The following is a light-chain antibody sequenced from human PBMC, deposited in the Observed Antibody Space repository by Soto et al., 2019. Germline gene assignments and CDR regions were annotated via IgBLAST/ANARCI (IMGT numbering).Light chain of an antibody. Sequence: EILLTQSPGTLSLSPGERATLSCRASQIVISSYLAWYQQKPGQAPRLLIYGASSRATGIPDRFSGSGSGTDFTLTISRLEPEDFAVYYCQQRSYWPWTFGQGTKVDIK. J-gene: IGKJ1*01. V-gene: IGKV3D-20*02. CDR3: QQRSYWPWT. CDR1: QIVISSY. CDR2: GAS.